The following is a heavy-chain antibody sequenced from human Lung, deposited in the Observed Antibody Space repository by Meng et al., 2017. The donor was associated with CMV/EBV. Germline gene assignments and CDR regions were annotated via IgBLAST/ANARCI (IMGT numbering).Heavy chain of an antibody. CDR1: GFIFGDYL. D-gene: IGHD2-2*01. J-gene: IGHJ6*02. CDR3: TRGCTSARRDGMDV. Sequence: SXKISXTASGFIFGDYLMGWVRQAPGKGPEWAGVIRKNGYGGTTEYAASVKGRFTISRDDSKSIAYLQMNSLKIEVTAVYYCTRGCTSARRDGMDVWGQGXTVTVSS. CDR2: IRKNGYGGTT. V-gene: IGHV3-49*04.